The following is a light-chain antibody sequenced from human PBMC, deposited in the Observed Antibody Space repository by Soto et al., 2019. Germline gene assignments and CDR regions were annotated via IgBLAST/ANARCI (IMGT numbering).Light chain of an antibody. V-gene: IGKV3-20*01. CDR3: QQYCSTPPIT. CDR1: QSVSRSY. CDR2: GAS. Sequence: EIVLTQSPGTLSLSPGERATLSCRASQSVSRSYLAWYQQKPGQAPRLLIYGASSRATGIPERFSGSGSGTDFTLTISRLEPEDFAVYYCQQYCSTPPITFGQGTRLEIK. J-gene: IGKJ5*01.